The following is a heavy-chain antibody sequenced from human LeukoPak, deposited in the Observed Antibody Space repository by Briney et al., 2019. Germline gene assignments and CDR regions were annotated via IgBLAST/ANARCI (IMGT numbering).Heavy chain of an antibody. CDR1: GFTFGDYA. CDR3: TRGILNPHFDP. D-gene: IGHD5-18*01. CDR2: IRSKAYGGTT. J-gene: IGHJ5*02. V-gene: IGHV3-49*03. Sequence: GGSLRLSXTASGFTFGDYAMSWFRQAPGKGLEWVGFIRSKAYGGTTEYAASVKGRFTISRDDSKSIAYLQMNSLKAEDTAVYYCTRGILNPHFDPWGQGTLVTVSS.